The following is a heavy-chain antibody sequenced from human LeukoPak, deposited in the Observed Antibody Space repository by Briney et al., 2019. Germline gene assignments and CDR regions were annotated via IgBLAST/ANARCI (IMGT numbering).Heavy chain of an antibody. CDR1: GGSISSGSYY. CDR3: ARDIYYGSDWFDP. CDR2: IYTSGST. Sequence: SQTLSLTCTVSGGSISSGSYYWSWIRQPAGKVLEWIGRIYTSGSTNYNPSLKSRVTISVDTSKNQFSLKLSSVTAADTAVYYCARDIYYGSDWFDPWGQGTLVTVSS. V-gene: IGHV4-61*02. J-gene: IGHJ5*02. D-gene: IGHD3-10*01.